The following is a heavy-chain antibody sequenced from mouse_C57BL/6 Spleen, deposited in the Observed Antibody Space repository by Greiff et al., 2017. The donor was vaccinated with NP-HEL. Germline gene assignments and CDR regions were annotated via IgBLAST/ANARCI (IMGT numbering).Heavy chain of an antibody. V-gene: IGHV5-15*01. Sequence: DVMLVESGGGLVQPGGSLKLSCAASGFTFSDYGMAWVRQAPRKGPEWVAFISNLAYSIYYADTVTGRFTISRENAKNTLYLEMSSLRSEDTAMYYCARHYYGSSLYAMDYWGQGTSVTVSS. J-gene: IGHJ4*01. CDR3: ARHYYGSSLYAMDY. CDR2: ISNLAYSI. D-gene: IGHD1-1*01. CDR1: GFTFSDYG.